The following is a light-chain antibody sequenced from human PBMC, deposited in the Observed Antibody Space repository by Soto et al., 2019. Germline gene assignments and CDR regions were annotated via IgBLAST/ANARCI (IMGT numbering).Light chain of an antibody. J-gene: IGLJ1*01. CDR3: GTWDTSLSVGV. V-gene: IGLV1-51*01. Sequence: QSVLTQPPSVSAAPGQKVTISCSGTSSNIENNYVFWYQQLPGTAPKLLIYDNDKRPSGIPDRFSGSTSGTSATLDTTGLQTGDEADYYCGTWDTSLSVGVFGSGTKVTV. CDR1: SSNIENNY. CDR2: DND.